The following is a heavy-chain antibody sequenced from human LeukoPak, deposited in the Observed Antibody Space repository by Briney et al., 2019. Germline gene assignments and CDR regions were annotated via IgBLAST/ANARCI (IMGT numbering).Heavy chain of an antibody. V-gene: IGHV3-23*01. CDR3: AREGYGDYYFDY. D-gene: IGHD4-17*01. J-gene: IGHJ4*02. CDR2: ISGSGGRT. CDR1: GFIFSSDA. Sequence: PGGSLRLSCAASGFIFSSDALSWVRQAPGKGLEWVSLISGSGGRTDYADSVKGRFTISRDNAKNSLYLQMNSLRAEDTALYHCAREGYGDYYFDYWGQGTLVTVSS.